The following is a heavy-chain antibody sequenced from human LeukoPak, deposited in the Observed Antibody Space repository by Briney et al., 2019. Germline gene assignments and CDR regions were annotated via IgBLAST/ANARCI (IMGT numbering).Heavy chain of an antibody. D-gene: IGHD3-10*01. V-gene: IGHV4-39*01. Sequence: SETLSLTCTVSGGSISSSSYYWGWIRQPPGKGLEWIGSIYYSGSTYTYYNPSLKSRVTMSIDTSKNQFSLKLSSVTAADTAVYYCARLTMIRGVLRYFDSWGQGTLVTVPS. CDR2: IYYSGSTYT. J-gene: IGHJ4*02. CDR3: ARLTMIRGVLRYFDS. CDR1: GGSISSSSYY.